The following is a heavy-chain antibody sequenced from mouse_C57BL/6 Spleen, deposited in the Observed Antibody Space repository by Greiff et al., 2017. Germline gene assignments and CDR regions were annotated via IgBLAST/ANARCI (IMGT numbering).Heavy chain of an antibody. CDR1: GYTFTSYW. D-gene: IGHD1-1*01. V-gene: IGHV1-55*01. J-gene: IGHJ1*03. CDR2: IYPGSGSP. Sequence: QVQLQQPGAELVKPGASVKLSCKASGYTFTSYWITWVKQRPGQGLEWIGDIYPGSGSPNYNEKFKSKATLTVDTSSSTAYMQLSSLTSEDSAVYYCARSYYGSSYRYFDVWGTGTTVTVSS. CDR3: ARSYYGSSYRYFDV.